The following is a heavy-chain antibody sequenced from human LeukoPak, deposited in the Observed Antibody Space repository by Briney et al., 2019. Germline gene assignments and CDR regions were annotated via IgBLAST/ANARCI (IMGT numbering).Heavy chain of an antibody. V-gene: IGHV3-23*01. CDR3: AKMGCSSTSRPSDAFDI. Sequence: GGSLRLSCAASGFTFSSYAMSWVRQAPGKGLEWVSAISGSGGSTYYADSVKGRFTISRDNSKNTLYLQMNSLRAEDTAVYYWAKMGCSSTSRPSDAFDIWGQRTKVTVFS. CDR1: GFTFSSYA. D-gene: IGHD2-2*01. CDR2: ISGSGGST. J-gene: IGHJ3*02.